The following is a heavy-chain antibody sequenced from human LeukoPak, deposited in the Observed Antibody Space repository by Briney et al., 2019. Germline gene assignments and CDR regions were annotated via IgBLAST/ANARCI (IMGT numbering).Heavy chain of an antibody. CDR1: GGSISSYY. CDR3: ARVTIVDTAIYYYYGMDV. CDR2: IYYGGRS. D-gene: IGHD5-18*01. Sequence: SETLSLTCIVSGGSISSYYWSWIRQSPGKGLEWIGYIYYGGRSSYNPSLKSRVTISVDTSKNQFSLRLSSVTAADTAVYYCARVTIVDTAIYYYYGMDVWGQGTTVTVSS. V-gene: IGHV4-59*12. J-gene: IGHJ6*02.